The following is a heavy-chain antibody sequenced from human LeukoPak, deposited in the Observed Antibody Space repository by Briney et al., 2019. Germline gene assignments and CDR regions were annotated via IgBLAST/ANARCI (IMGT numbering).Heavy chain of an antibody. D-gene: IGHD6-13*01. CDR2: IYPGDSDT. J-gene: IGHJ4*02. V-gene: IGHV5-51*01. CDR1: GYSLTSYW. CDR3: VLKGYSSSWYVDY. Sequence: GESLKISCQGSGYSLTSYWIGWVRQMPGKGLEWMGIIYPGDSDTRYSPSFQGQVTISADKSISTAYLQWSSLKASDTAMYYCVLKGYSSSWYVDYWGQGTLVTVSS.